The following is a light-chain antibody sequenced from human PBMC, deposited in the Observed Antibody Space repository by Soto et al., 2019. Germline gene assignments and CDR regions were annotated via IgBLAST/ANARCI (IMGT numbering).Light chain of an antibody. Sequence: EIVLTQSPGTLSLSPGDTATLSCRASQSVGINLGWYQQKPGQAPRLLIYDVSNRATGIPARFSGSGSGTDVTLTISSLEHEDFAVYYCQQRSNWPPITFGQGTRLEIK. CDR3: QQRSNWPPIT. CDR2: DVS. V-gene: IGKV3-11*01. CDR1: QSVGIN. J-gene: IGKJ5*01.